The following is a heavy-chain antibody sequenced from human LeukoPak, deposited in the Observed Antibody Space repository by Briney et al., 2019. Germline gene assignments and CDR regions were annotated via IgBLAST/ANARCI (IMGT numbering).Heavy chain of an antibody. V-gene: IGHV4-59*08. Sequence: SETLSLTCTVSGGSITSYYWTWIRQPPGKGLEWIGYIYYSGSTNYNPSLKSRVTISVDTSKNQFSLNLSSVTAADTAFYYCSEYYYDSSGYNDWFYPWGQRTLVTASS. D-gene: IGHD3-22*01. CDR2: IYYSGST. CDR1: GGSITSYY. CDR3: SEYYYDSSGYNDWFYP. J-gene: IGHJ5*02.